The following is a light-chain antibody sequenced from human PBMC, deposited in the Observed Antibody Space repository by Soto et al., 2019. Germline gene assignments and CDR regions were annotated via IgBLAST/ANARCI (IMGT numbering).Light chain of an antibody. CDR2: DVS. V-gene: IGLV2-11*01. J-gene: IGLJ1*01. Sequence: QSVLTQPRSVSGSPGQSVTISCTGTSSDVGGYNYVSWYQQHPGKAPKVMIYDVSERPSGVPDRFSGSKSGNTASLTISGLQAEDEADYYCCSYAGSPRYVLGTGTQVTVL. CDR1: SSDVGGYNY. CDR3: CSYAGSPRYV.